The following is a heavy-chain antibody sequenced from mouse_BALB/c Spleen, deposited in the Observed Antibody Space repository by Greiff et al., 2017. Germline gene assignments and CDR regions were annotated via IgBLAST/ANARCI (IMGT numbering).Heavy chain of an antibody. Sequence: EVKLVESGGDLVKPGGSLKLSCAASGFTFSSYGMSWVRQTPDKRLEWVATISSGGSYTYYPDSVKGRFTISRDNAKNTLYLQMSSLKSEDTAMYYCARGGRDCDYWGQGTTLTVSS. D-gene: IGHD3-3*01. CDR1: GFTFSSYG. CDR2: ISSGGSYT. CDR3: ARGGRDCDY. J-gene: IGHJ2*01. V-gene: IGHV5-6*01.